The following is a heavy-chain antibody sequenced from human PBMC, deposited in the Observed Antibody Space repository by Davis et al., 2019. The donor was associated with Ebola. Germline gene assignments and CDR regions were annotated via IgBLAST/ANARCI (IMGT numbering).Heavy chain of an antibody. CDR2: INPNRGST. V-gene: IGHV1-46*01. D-gene: IGHD1-7*01. Sequence: ASAKVFCKASGDTSTSYYILWVRQAPGQGLEWMGMINPNRGSTRYAQKFQGRVTMTRDTSTSTVYMELSSLRSEDTAVYYCARGELELPFDYWGQGTLVTVSS. CDR1: GDTSTSYY. CDR3: ARGELELPFDY. J-gene: IGHJ4*02.